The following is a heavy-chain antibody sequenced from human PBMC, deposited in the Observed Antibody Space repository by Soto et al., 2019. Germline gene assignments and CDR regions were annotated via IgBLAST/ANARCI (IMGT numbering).Heavy chain of an antibody. J-gene: IGHJ4*02. V-gene: IGHV3-30-3*01. CDR1: GFTFSSYA. CDR3: ARDLLRFLEWFNFDY. Sequence: QVQLVESGGGVVQPGRSLRLSCAASGFTFSSYAMHWVRQAPGKGLEWVAVISYDGSNKYYADSVKGRFTISRDNSKNTLYLQINSLRAEDTAVYYCARDLLRFLEWFNFDYWGQGTLVTVSS. D-gene: IGHD3-3*01. CDR2: ISYDGSNK.